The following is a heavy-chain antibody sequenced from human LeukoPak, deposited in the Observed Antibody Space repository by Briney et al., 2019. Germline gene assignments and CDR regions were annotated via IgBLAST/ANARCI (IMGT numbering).Heavy chain of an antibody. CDR1: GFNFGGYW. V-gene: IGHV3-7*04. CDR2: IKQDGSER. CDR3: ATDLYY. D-gene: IGHD2-15*01. Sequence: GGSLRLSCVASGFNFGGYWMGWVRQAPGKGLEWVANIKQDGSERSYVDPVKGRFTISRDNAKNLLYLQMNSLRAEDTAVYYCATDLYYWGQGTLVTVSS. J-gene: IGHJ4*02.